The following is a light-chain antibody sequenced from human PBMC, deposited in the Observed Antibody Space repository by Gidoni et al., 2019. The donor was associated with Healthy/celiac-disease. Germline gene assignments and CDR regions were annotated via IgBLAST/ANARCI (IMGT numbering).Light chain of an antibody. CDR3: SSYSSSSTLLYV. CDR2: EVS. V-gene: IGLV2-14*01. CDR1: SSDVGGYNY. Sequence: QSALTQPPCVSGSHGHSITIPCTGTSSDVGGYNYVSWYQQHPGTAPKLMIYEVSNRPSGVSNRCSGSKSGNTASLTITGRQAEGDADYYCSSYSSSSTLLYVFGTGTKVTVL. J-gene: IGLJ1*01.